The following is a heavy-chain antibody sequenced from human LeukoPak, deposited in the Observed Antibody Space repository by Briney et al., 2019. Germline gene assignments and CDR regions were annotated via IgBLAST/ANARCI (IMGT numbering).Heavy chain of an antibody. CDR3: AHFKGGSFDF. CDR2: IYYSGNT. J-gene: IGHJ3*01. V-gene: IGHV4-39*01. CDR1: GGSISSSNYY. D-gene: IGHD1-26*01. Sequence: SETLSLTCTVSGGSISSSNYYCGWIRQPPGKGLEWIGNIYYSGNTYYNPSLKSRVTISVDTSKNQFSLKLTSVTAADTAVYYCAHFKGGSFDFWGQGTMVTVSS.